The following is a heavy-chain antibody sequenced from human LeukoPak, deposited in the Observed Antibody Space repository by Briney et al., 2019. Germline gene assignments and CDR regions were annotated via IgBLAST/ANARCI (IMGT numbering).Heavy chain of an antibody. CDR2: ISYDGDNK. CDR1: GFTFSNFG. V-gene: IGHV3-30*18. J-gene: IGHJ4*02. CDR3: AKWGYHYDSSDNHFDY. Sequence: GGSLRLSCAASGFTFSNFGMHWVRQAPGKGLEWVAVISYDGDNKYYVDSVKGRFTISRDNSKNTLYLQMNSLRAEDTAVYYCAKWGYHYDSSDNHFDYWGQGTLVTVSS. D-gene: IGHD3-22*01.